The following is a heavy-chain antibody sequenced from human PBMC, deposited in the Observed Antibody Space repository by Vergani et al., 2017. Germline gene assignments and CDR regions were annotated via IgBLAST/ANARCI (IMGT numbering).Heavy chain of an antibody. CDR1: GFTLSSHA. V-gene: IGHV3-23*04. D-gene: IGHD5-24*01. CDR3: GRGSDNYN. J-gene: IGHJ4*02. CDR2: IKNTGDST. Sequence: VQLVESAGGVVQPGGSLRLSCAASGFTLSSHAMRWVRQGHGPGLEWVSSIKNTGDSTHYADSVKGRFTISRENSKNTLYLQVNSLRVEDTSVYYCGRGSDNYNWGQGTLVTVSS.